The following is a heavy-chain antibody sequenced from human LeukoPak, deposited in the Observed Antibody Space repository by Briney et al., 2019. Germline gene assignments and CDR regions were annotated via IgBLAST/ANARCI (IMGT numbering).Heavy chain of an antibody. CDR3: ARGSPFGRVAGTLDY. CDR1: GFTVSSNY. Sequence: SGGSQRLSCAASGFTVSSNYMSWVRQAPGKGLEWVSVIYSGGSTYYADSVKGRFTISRDNSKNTLYLQMNSLRAEDTAVYYCARGSPFGRVAGTLDYWGQGTLVTVSS. CDR2: IYSGGST. D-gene: IGHD6-19*01. J-gene: IGHJ4*02. V-gene: IGHV3-53*01.